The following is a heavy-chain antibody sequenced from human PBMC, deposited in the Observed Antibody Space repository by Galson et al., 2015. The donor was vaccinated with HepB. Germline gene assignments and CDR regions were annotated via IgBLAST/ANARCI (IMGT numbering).Heavy chain of an antibody. J-gene: IGHJ4*02. CDR1: GFTFSNYL. Sequence: SLRLSCAASGFTFSNYLMHWVRQAPGKGLEYISTISNNGGSTYYADSVKGRFTISRDNSKNTPYLQMSTLGSDDTAVYYCVKQGFCSISSCYYFDYWGQGTLVTVSS. CDR2: ISNNGGST. CDR3: VKQGFCSISSCYYFDY. D-gene: IGHD2-2*01. V-gene: IGHV3-64D*06.